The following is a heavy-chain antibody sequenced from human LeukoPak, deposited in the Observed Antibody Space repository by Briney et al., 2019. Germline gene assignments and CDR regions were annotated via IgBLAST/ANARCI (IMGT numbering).Heavy chain of an antibody. CDR3: ASNFPYDSSGYYEDY. CDR2: IYYSGST. CDR1: GGSFSGYY. J-gene: IGHJ4*02. V-gene: IGHV4-39*01. Sequence: SETLSLTCAVYGGSFSGYYWGWIRQPPGKGLEWIGSIYYSGSTYYNPSLKSRVTISVDTSKNQFSLKLSSVTAADTAVYYCASNFPYDSSGYYEDYWGQGTLVTVSS. D-gene: IGHD3-22*01.